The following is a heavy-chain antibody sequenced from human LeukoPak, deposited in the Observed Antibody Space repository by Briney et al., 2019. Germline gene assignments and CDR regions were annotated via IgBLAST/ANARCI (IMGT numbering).Heavy chain of an antibody. CDR3: ARRRNYGRLPFLQLERRRNDAFDI. V-gene: IGHV3-7*01. Sequence: PGGSLRLSCAASGFTFSSYWMSWVRQAPGKGLEWVANIKQGGSEKYYVDSVKGRFTISRDNAKNSLYLQMNSLRAEDTAVYYCARRRNYGRLPFLQLERRRNDAFDIWGQGTMVTISS. J-gene: IGHJ3*02. CDR1: GFTFSSYW. D-gene: IGHD1-1*01. CDR2: IKQGGSEK.